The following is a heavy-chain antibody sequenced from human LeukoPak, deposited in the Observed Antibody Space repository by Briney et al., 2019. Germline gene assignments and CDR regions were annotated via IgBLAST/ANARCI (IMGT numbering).Heavy chain of an antibody. D-gene: IGHD6-25*01. V-gene: IGHV5-51*01. Sequence: GESLKISCKGSGYSFTTYWIGWVRQMPGKGLEWMGIIYPGDSETRYGPSFQGQVTISADRSLTTAYLQWNSLSASDTAIYYCARRSGRWSDFDYWGQGTLVTVSS. CDR1: GYSFTTYW. J-gene: IGHJ4*02. CDR3: ARRSGRWSDFDY. CDR2: IYPGDSET.